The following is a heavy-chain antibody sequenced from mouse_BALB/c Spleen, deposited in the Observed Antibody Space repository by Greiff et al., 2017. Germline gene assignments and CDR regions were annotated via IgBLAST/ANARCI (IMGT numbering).Heavy chain of an antibody. Sequence: EVQRVESGGGLVKPGGSLKLSCAASGFTFSDYYMYWVRQTPEKRLEWVATISDGGSYTYYPDSVKGRFTISRDNAKNNLYLQMSSLKSEDTAMYYCARPLQYGNYGGPWFAYWGQGTLVTVSA. D-gene: IGHD2-10*02. CDR1: GFTFSDYY. CDR2: ISDGGSYT. J-gene: IGHJ3*01. CDR3: ARPLQYGNYGGPWFAY. V-gene: IGHV5-4*02.